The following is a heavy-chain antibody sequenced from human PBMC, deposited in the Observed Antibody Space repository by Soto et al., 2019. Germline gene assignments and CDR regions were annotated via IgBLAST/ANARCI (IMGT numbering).Heavy chain of an antibody. CDR2: ISGSGGST. J-gene: IGHJ4*02. V-gene: IGHV3-23*01. CDR1: GFTFSSYA. Sequence: PGGSLRLSCAASGFTFSSYAMSWVRQAPGKGLEWVSAISGSGGSTYYADSVKGRFTISRDNSKNTLYLQMNSLRAEDTAVYYCAKGNNYGGNQNVDYSGPGPLVTVSS. D-gene: IGHD4-17*01. CDR3: AKGNNYGGNQNVDY.